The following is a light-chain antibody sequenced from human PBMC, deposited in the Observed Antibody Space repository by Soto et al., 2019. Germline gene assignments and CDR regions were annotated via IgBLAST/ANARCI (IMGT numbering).Light chain of an antibody. CDR1: QNVRFY. J-gene: IGKJ1*01. V-gene: IGKV3-11*01. CDR2: DAS. Sequence: EIVLTQSPATLSLSPGERATLSCRASQNVRFYLAWYQQKPGQTPRLLIYDASKGASGVPARFSGSGSGTDFTLTISSLEPEDVAIYYCRQRTNWSWTFGRGTKVEVK. CDR3: RQRTNWSWT.